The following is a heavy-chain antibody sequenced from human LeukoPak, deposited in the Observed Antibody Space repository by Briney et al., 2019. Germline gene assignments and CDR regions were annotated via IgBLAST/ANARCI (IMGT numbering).Heavy chain of an antibody. CDR1: GGSFSGYY. CDR2: INHSVST. V-gene: IGHV4-34*01. Sequence: SETLSLTCAVYGGSFSGYYWSWIRQPPGKGLEWIGEINHSVSTNYTPSLKSRVTISVDTSKNQFSLKLSSVTAADTAVYYCARGPTEYYYDSSGYYRGPVPYYYYYGMDVWGQGTTVTVSS. CDR3: ARGPTEYYYDSSGYYRGPVPYYYYYGMDV. J-gene: IGHJ6*02. D-gene: IGHD3-22*01.